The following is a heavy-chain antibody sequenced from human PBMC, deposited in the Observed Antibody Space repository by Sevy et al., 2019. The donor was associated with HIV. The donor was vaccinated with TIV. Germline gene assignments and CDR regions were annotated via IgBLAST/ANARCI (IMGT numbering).Heavy chain of an antibody. CDR1: GFTFSKAW. CDR3: AAGVGASDFDY. CDR2: IKSKTDGATR. V-gene: IGHV3-15*01. J-gene: IGHJ4*02. Sequence: GGSLRLSCVASGFTFSKAWMSWVRQAPGKGLEWVGRIKSKTDGATRDLAAPVKGRIIISRDDSKNTLYLQISNLKIGDTGVYFCAAGVGASDFDYWGQGTLVTVSS. D-gene: IGHD1-26*01.